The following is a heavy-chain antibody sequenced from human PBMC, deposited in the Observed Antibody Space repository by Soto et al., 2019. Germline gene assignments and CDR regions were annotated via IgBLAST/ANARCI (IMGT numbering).Heavy chain of an antibody. V-gene: IGHV3-30*09. CDR3: ARESHYDFWSGYNEFDP. D-gene: IGHD3-3*01. Sequence: GGSLRLSCAASGFTFSSYAMHWVRQAPGKGLEWVAVISYDGSNKYYADSVKGRFAISRDNSKNTLYLQMNSLRAEDTAVYYCARESHYDFWSGYNEFDPWGQGTLVTVSS. J-gene: IGHJ5*02. CDR2: ISYDGSNK. CDR1: GFTFSSYA.